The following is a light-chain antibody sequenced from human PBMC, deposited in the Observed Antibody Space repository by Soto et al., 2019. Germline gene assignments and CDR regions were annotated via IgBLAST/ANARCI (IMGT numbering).Light chain of an antibody. V-gene: IGLV2-14*01. Sequence: QSALTQPASVSGSPGQSITSSCTGTSSDVGGYNYVSWFQHHPGKVPKLMIYEVSHRPSGVSDRFSGSKSGTTASLTISGLQAEDEADYYCCSFTNSYTWVFGGGTKLTVL. CDR1: SSDVGGYNY. CDR2: EVS. J-gene: IGLJ3*02. CDR3: CSFTNSYTWV.